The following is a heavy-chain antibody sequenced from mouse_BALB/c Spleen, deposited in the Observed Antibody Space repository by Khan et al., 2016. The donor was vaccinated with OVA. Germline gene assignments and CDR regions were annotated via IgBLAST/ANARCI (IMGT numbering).Heavy chain of an antibody. Sequence: QVQLKESGPGLVAPSESLSITCTVSGFSLSSYGVNWVSQPPGKGLEWLGVIWGDGSTNYHSALISRLIISKDNSKAQVFLQLNSLQTDDTATYYCAKVTPDYYSMDYWGQGTAVTVSS. CDR3: AKVTPDYYSMDY. CDR2: IWGDGST. J-gene: IGHJ4*01. V-gene: IGHV2-3*01. D-gene: IGHD1-1*01. CDR1: GFSLSSYG.